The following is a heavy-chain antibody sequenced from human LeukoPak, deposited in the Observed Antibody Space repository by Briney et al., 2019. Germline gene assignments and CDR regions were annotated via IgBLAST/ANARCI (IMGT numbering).Heavy chain of an antibody. CDR3: ARKHGYDGEFDY. Sequence: ASVKVSCKVSGYTLTELSMHWVRQAPGQGLEWMGWMNPNSGNTGYAQKFQGRVTMTRNTSISTAYMELSSLRSEDTAVYYCARKHGYDGEFDYWGQGTLVTVSS. V-gene: IGHV1-8*01. J-gene: IGHJ4*02. CDR1: GYTLTELS. D-gene: IGHD3-22*01. CDR2: MNPNSGNT.